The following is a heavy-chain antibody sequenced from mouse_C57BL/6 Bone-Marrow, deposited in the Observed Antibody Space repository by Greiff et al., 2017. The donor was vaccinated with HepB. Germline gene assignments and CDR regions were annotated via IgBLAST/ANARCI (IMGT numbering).Heavy chain of an antibody. CDR2: IYPANGST. Sequence: VQLQQSGAELVKPGASVKLSCTASGFNIKDTYMHWVKQRPEQGLEWIGRIYPANGSTKYDPKFQGKATITADTSSNIAYLHLSSLTSEDTAVYYCARSSPAFDSWGQGTPLTVSS. V-gene: IGHV14-3*02. CDR1: GFNIKDTY. CDR3: ARSSPAFDS. J-gene: IGHJ2*01. D-gene: IGHD1-1*01.